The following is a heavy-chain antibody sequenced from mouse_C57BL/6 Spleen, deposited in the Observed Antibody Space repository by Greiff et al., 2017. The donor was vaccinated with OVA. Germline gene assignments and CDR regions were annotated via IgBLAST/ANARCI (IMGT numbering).Heavy chain of an antibody. V-gene: IGHV14-4*01. Sequence: EVQLQQSGAELVRPGASVKLSCTASGFNIKDYYMHWVKQRPEQGLEWIGWIDPENGDTEYASKFQGKATITADTSSNTAYLQLSSLTSEDTAVYYCTPYDSAWFAYWGQGTLVTVSA. CDR3: TPYDSAWFAY. CDR1: GFNIKDYY. J-gene: IGHJ3*01. CDR2: IDPENGDT. D-gene: IGHD2-4*01.